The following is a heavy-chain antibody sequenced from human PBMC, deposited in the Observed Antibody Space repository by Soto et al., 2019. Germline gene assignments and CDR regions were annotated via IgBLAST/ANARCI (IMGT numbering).Heavy chain of an antibody. J-gene: IGHJ4*02. CDR1: GYIFTSYY. V-gene: IGHV1-46*03. D-gene: IGHD3-10*01. CDR3: SRVDPGETSPFDH. Sequence: ASVKVSCKASGYIFTSYYIHWVRQAPGQGLEWMGWINPFDGSRMFAQSFQGRVTMTRDTSTSTVYMEVSSLRSEATAVYYCSRVDPGETSPFDHWGQGTLVTVCS. CDR2: INPFDGSR.